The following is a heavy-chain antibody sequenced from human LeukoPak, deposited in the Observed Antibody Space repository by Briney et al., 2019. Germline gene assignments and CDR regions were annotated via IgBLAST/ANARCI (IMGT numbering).Heavy chain of an antibody. D-gene: IGHD5-18*01. V-gene: IGHV3-30-3*01. CDR2: ISYDGSDK. J-gene: IGHJ4*02. CDR1: GFTFTTYA. CDR3: ARDYRGPVDTAMVADY. Sequence: GGSLRLSCAASGFTFTTYAMHWVRQAPGKGLDWVAVISYDGSDKYYADSVKGRFTISRDNAKNSLYLQMNSLRAEDTAVYYCARDYRGPVDTAMVADYWGQGTLVTVSS.